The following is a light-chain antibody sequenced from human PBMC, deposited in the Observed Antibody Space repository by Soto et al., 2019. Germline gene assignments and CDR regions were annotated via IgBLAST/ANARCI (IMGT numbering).Light chain of an antibody. J-gene: IGLJ3*02. CDR2: LNSDGSH. CDR1: SGHSSYA. CDR3: QTWGTGLLV. Sequence: QSVLTQSPSASASLGASVKLTCTLSSGHSSYAIAWHQQQPEKGPRYLMKLNSDGSHSKGDGIPDRFSGSSSGAERSLIISSLQSEDDADYYCQTWGTGLLVFGGGTKLTVL. V-gene: IGLV4-69*01.